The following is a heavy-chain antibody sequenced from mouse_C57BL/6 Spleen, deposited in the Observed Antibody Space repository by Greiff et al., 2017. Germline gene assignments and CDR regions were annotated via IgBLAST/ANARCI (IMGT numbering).Heavy chain of an antibody. CDR2: VYPGSGSI. CDR3: ARHESPYYGSSHWYFDV. CDR1: GYTFTEYT. J-gene: IGHJ1*03. D-gene: IGHD1-1*01. Sequence: VQLQQSGAELVKPGASVKLSCKASGYTFTEYTIHWVKQRSGQGLEWIGWVYPGSGSIKYNEKFKDKATLTADKSSSTVYMELSRLTSEDSAVYFCARHESPYYGSSHWYFDVWGTGTTVTVSS. V-gene: IGHV1-62-2*01.